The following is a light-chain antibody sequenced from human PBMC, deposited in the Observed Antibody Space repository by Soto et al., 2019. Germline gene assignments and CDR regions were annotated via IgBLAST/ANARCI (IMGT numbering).Light chain of an antibody. V-gene: IGLV2-23*01. J-gene: IGLJ3*02. CDR1: SSDVGSYNL. CDR3: CSYANDNVV. CDR2: EAS. Sequence: QSALTQPASVSGSLGQSITISCTGISSDVGSYNLVSWYQQHPGKAPKLMIYEASQRPSGVSNRFSGSKSGDTAPLTISGLQAEDEADYYCCSYANDNVVFGGGTKLTVL.